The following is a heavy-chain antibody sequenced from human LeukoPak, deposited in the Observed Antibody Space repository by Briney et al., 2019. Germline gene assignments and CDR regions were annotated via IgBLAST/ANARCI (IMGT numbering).Heavy chain of an antibody. CDR2: NNVHTGDR. J-gene: IGHJ4*02. Sequence: ASVKVSCKASGYTFTSYFIHWVRQAPGQGLEWMGWNNVHTGDRSYAQKFQGRVTMTRDTSINTAYLELRSLRSDDTAVYYCARDPGEPTPIDYWGQGAVVVVSS. CDR3: ARDPGEPTPIDY. CDR1: GYTFTSYF. V-gene: IGHV1-2*02. D-gene: IGHD2-21*01.